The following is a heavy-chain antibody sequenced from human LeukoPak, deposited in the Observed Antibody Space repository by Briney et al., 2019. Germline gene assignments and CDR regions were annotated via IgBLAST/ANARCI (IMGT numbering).Heavy chain of an antibody. CDR1: GFTFSDYY. D-gene: IGHD3-9*01. J-gene: IGHJ4*02. CDR3: ARVTYYDILTVPD. CDR2: ISSSGSTI. V-gene: IGHV3-11*01. Sequence: GGSLRLSCAASGFTFSDYYMSWIRQAPGKGLEWVSYISSSGSTIYYADSVKGRFTIPRDNAKNSLYLQMNSLRAEDTAVYYCARVTYYDILTVPDWGQGTLVTVSS.